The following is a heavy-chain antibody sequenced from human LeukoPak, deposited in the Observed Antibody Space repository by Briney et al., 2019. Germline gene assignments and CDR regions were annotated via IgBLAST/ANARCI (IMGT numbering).Heavy chain of an antibody. V-gene: IGHV1-8*01. CDR2: MNPNSGNT. CDR1: GYTFTCYD. J-gene: IGHJ6*03. D-gene: IGHD6-13*01. CDR3: ATRPSSSTPYYYYYMDV. Sequence: ASVKASCKASGYTFTCYDINWVRQATGQGLEWMGWMNPNSGNTGYAQKFQGRVTMTRNTSISTAYMELSSLRSEDTAVYYCATRPSSSTPYYYYYMDVWGKGTTVTVSS.